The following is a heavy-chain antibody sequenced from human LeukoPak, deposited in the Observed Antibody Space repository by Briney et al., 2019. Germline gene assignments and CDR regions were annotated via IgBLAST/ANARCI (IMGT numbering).Heavy chain of an antibody. J-gene: IGHJ6*02. V-gene: IGHV3-33*01. CDR2: IWYDGSNK. CDR3: ARDNSGMDV. Sequence: GGSLRLSCAASGFSFSSYGMHWVRQAPGKGLEWVAVIWYDGSNKYYADSVKGRFTISRDNSKNTVYLQMNSLRAEDTVVYYCARDNSGMDVWGQGTTVTVSS. D-gene: IGHD4-23*01. CDR1: GFSFSSYG.